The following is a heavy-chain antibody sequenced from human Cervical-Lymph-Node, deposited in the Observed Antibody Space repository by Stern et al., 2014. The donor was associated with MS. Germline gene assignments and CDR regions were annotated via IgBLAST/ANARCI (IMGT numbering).Heavy chain of an antibody. D-gene: IGHD3-10*01. V-gene: IGHV1-18*01. J-gene: IGHJ4*02. CDR2: ISVHNGKT. CDR1: GYTFVNYG. CDR3: ASFVTTGGSGSFDY. Sequence: VQLVESGAEVRKPGASVKVSCTVSGYTFVNYGIGWVRQAPGQGLEWMGGISVHNGKTKYAQNLQGRVTMTTDTTTSAVHMELRNLRSDDTAVYYCASFVTTGGSGSFDYWGQGTLVAVSS.